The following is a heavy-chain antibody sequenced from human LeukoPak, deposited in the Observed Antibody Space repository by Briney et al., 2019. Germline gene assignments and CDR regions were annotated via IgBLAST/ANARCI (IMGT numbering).Heavy chain of an antibody. V-gene: IGHV1-2*02. D-gene: IGHD6-13*01. CDR1: GYTFTGYY. Sequence: GASVKVSCKASGYTFTGYYMHWVRQAPGQGLEWMGWINPNSGGTNYAQKFQGRVTMTRDTSISTAYMELSRLRSDDTAVYYCASLQTPSSSWYGATFDYWGQGTLVTVSS. CDR3: ASLQTPSSSWYGATFDY. J-gene: IGHJ4*02. CDR2: INPNSGGT.